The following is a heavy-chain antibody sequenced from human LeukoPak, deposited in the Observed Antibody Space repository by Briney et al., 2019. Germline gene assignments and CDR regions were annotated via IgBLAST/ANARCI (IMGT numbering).Heavy chain of an antibody. CDR3: GADSMPRGVFSYAFDI. D-gene: IGHD3-10*01. CDR1: GFTFTSSA. CDR2: IIVGSGDT. V-gene: IGHV1-58*01. J-gene: IGHJ3*02. Sequence: TSVKVSCKASGFTFTSSAVQWVRQARGQRLEWIGWIIVGSGDTNSAQKFQERVTITRDMSTRTAYMELSSLRSEDTAVYYCGADSMPRGVFSYAFDIWGQGTMVTVSS.